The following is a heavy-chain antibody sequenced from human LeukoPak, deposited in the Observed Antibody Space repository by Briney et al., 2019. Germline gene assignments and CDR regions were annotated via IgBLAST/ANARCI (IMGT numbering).Heavy chain of an antibody. V-gene: IGHV3-48*03. Sequence: PGGSLRLSCAASGFTFSSYEMNWVRQAPGKGLEWVSYISSSGSTIYYADSVKGRLTISRDNAKNSLYLQMNSLRAEDTAVYYCARRTGTNPFDYWGQGTLVTVSS. CDR3: ARRTGTNPFDY. CDR1: GFTFSSYE. D-gene: IGHD7-27*01. J-gene: IGHJ4*02. CDR2: ISSSGSTI.